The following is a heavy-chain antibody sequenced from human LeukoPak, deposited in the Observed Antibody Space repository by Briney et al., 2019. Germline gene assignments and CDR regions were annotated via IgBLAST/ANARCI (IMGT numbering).Heavy chain of an antibody. J-gene: IGHJ3*02. D-gene: IGHD6-19*01. Sequence: GASVKVSCKASGGTFSSYTISWVRQAPGQGLEWMGGIIPIFGTANYAQKFQGRVTITADESTSTAYMELSSLRSEDTAVYYCAREGSGWSGAFDIWGQGTMVTVSS. V-gene: IGHV1-69*01. CDR3: AREGSGWSGAFDI. CDR1: GGTFSSYT. CDR2: IIPIFGTA.